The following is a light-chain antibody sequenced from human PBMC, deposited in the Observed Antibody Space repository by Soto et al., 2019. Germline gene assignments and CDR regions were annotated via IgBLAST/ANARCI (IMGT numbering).Light chain of an antibody. J-gene: IGKJ2*01. CDR3: QQRLDRPLT. CDR1: QSVSRS. V-gene: IGKV3-11*01. Sequence: EIVLTQSPVTLSVSPGDRATLSCRASQSVSRSLTWYQQRPGQAPRLLIYDASSRASGIPARFSGSGSGTDFTLTISSLEPEDFAVYYCQQRLDRPLTFGQGTKVDMK. CDR2: DAS.